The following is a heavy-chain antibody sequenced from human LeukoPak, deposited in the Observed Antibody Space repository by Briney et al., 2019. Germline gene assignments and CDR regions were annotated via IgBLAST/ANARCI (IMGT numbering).Heavy chain of an antibody. D-gene: IGHD1-1*01. J-gene: IGHJ3*01. V-gene: IGHV5-51*01. Sequence: ETLSLTCTVSGGSISSYYWSWIRQPAGKGLEWMGIIYPGDSDTRYSPSFQGQVTISADKSISTAYLQWSSLRASDTAMYYCARHRTTGTTDAFDVWGQGTLVTVSS. CDR2: IYPGDSDT. CDR3: ARHRTTGTTDAFDV. CDR1: GGSISSYY.